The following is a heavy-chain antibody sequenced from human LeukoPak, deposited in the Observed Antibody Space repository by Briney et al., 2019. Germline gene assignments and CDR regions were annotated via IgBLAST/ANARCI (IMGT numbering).Heavy chain of an antibody. CDR3: ARTGRGYSYGSNWFDP. CDR2: INHSGST. D-gene: IGHD5-18*01. CDR1: GXSFSGYY. J-gene: IGHJ5*02. Sequence: PSETLSLTCAVYGXSFSGYYWSWIRQPPGKGLEWIGEINHSGSTNYNPSLKSRVTISVDTSKNQFSLKLSSVTAADTAVYYCARTGRGYSYGSNWFDPWGQGTLVTVSS. V-gene: IGHV4-34*01.